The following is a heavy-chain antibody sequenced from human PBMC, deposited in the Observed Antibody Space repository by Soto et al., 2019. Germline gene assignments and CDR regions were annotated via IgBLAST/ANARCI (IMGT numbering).Heavy chain of an antibody. Sequence: SLRLSCEASGFTFSTYWMHWVRQAPGKGLVWVSRINSDGSIINYADFVKGRFTISRDNAQNSLFLLMNSLRAEDTAVYYCARDKDWAFDYWGQGTLVTVSS. CDR3: ARDKDWAFDY. J-gene: IGHJ4*02. V-gene: IGHV3-74*01. CDR2: INSDGSII. CDR1: GFTFSTYW. D-gene: IGHD3-9*01.